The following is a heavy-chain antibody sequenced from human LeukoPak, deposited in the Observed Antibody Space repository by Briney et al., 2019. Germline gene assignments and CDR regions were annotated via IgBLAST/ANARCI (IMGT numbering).Heavy chain of an antibody. CDR1: GFTFSNYG. CDR2: ISGGGGST. Sequence: GGSLRLSCTASGFTFSNYGMNWVRQAPGKGLEWVSVISGGGGSTYYADSVMGRFTISRDNSKDTLYLQMNSLRAEDTAVYYCAEDGGSLGEVRDWGQGTLVTVSS. D-gene: IGHD3-16*01. J-gene: IGHJ4*02. V-gene: IGHV3-23*01. CDR3: AEDGGSLGEVRD.